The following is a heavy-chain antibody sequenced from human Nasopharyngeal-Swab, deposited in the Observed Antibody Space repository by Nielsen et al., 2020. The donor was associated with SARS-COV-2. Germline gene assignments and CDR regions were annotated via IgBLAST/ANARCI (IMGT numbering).Heavy chain of an antibody. CDR1: GFTFSSYA. V-gene: IGHV3-23*01. CDR3: ARELWIQDYYYYYGMDV. CDR2: ISGSGGST. D-gene: IGHD5-18*01. J-gene: IGHJ6*02. Sequence: GESLKISCAASGFTFSSYAMSWVRQAPGKGLEWVSAISGSGGSTYYADSVKGRFTISRDNSKNTLYLQMNSLRAEDTAVYYCARELWIQDYYYYYGMDVWGQGTTVTVSS.